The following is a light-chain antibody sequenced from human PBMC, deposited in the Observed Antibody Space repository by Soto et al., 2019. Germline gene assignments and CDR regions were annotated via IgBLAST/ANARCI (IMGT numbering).Light chain of an antibody. Sequence: DIVLTQSPAPLSLSPGERATLSCRASQSVSSYLAWYQQKPGQAPRLLIYDASNRATGIPDRFSGSGSGTDFTLTISRLEPEDFAVYYCQQYGSSGTLGQGTKVDIK. J-gene: IGKJ1*01. V-gene: IGKV3-20*01. CDR1: QSVSSY. CDR3: QQYGSSGT. CDR2: DAS.